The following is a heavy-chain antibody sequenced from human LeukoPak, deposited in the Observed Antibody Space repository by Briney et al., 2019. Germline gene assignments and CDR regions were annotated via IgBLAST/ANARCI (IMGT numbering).Heavy chain of an antibody. CDR1: GFTFSSYW. J-gene: IGHJ6*02. CDR3: ARVRSGSSAGNYGMDV. D-gene: IGHD1-26*01. Sequence: GGSLRLSCAASGFTFSSYWMHWVRQAPGKGLVWVSRINSDGSSTSYADSVKGRFTISRDNAKNTLYLQMNSLRAEDTAVYYCARVRSGSSAGNYGMDVWGQGSTVTVSS. CDR2: INSDGSST. V-gene: IGHV3-74*01.